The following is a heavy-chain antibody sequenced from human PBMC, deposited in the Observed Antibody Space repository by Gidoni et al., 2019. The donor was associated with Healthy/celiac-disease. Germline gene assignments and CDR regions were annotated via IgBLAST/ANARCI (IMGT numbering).Heavy chain of an antibody. Sequence: QVQLQQWGAGLLKPSETLSLTCAVYGGSFSGYYWSWIRQPPGKGLEWIGEINHSGSTNYNPSLKSRVTISVDTSKNQFSLKLSSVTAADTAVYYCARPRIYTYYYDSSGQRPRGAFDIWGQGTMVTVSS. V-gene: IGHV4-34*01. CDR2: INHSGST. J-gene: IGHJ3*02. CDR3: ARPRIYTYYYDSSGQRPRGAFDI. D-gene: IGHD3-22*01. CDR1: GGSFSGYY.